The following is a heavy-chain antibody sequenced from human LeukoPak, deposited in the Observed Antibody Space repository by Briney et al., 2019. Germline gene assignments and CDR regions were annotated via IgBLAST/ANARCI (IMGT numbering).Heavy chain of an antibody. CDR1: GYTFTSYG. CDR3: ARGGPYCSSTSCYLDY. V-gene: IGHV1-18*01. CDR2: MSAYNGNT. Sequence: ASVKVSCKASGYTFTSYGISWVRQAPGQGLEWMGWMSAYNGNTNYAQKLQGRVTMTTDTSTSTAYMELRSLRSDDTAVYYCARGGPYCSSTSCYLDYWGQGTLVTVSS. D-gene: IGHD2-2*01. J-gene: IGHJ4*02.